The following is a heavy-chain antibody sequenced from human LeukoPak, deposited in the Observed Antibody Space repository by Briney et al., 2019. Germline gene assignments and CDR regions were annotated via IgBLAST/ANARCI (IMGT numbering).Heavy chain of an antibody. Sequence: GGSLRLSCAASGFTFSSYSMNWVRQAPGKGLEWVSYISSSSSTIYYADSVKGRFTISRDNAKNSLYLQMNSLRAEDTAVYYCARSTLGYYDILTGYYDYYGMDVWGQGTTVTVSS. J-gene: IGHJ6*02. CDR1: GFTFSSYS. CDR2: ISSSSSTI. CDR3: ARSTLGYYDILTGYYDYYGMDV. V-gene: IGHV3-48*01. D-gene: IGHD3-9*01.